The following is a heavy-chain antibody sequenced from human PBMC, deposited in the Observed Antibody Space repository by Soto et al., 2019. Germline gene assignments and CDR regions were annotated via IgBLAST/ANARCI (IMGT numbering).Heavy chain of an antibody. J-gene: IGHJ6*02. CDR1: GCTPTNSA. D-gene: IGHD3-22*01. Sequence: SVKVSCKASGCTPTNSAMNWVRQAPGQGLEWMGGIIPGTGRANYAQRFQGRVTITADASTSTAYMELSSLRPEDTAVYYCARDRLPAPPTRISMLVVVTSYGMDVWGQGTTVTVSS. CDR3: ARDRLPAPPTRISMLVVVTSYGMDV. CDR2: IIPGTGRA. V-gene: IGHV1-69*13.